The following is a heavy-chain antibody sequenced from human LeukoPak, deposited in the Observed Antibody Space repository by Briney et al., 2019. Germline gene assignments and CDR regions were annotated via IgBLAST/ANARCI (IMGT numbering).Heavy chain of an antibody. Sequence: GGSLRLSCVASGFTFSSYTMNWVRQAPGKGLEWVSFILYDGNNKYYADSVKGRFTISRDNSKNTLYLQLNSLRAEDTAVYYCTRDLSRNYCIDYWGQGTLVTVSS. CDR3: TRDLSRNYCIDY. D-gene: IGHD3-10*01. CDR1: GFTFSSYT. CDR2: ILYDGNNK. J-gene: IGHJ4*02. V-gene: IGHV3-30-3*01.